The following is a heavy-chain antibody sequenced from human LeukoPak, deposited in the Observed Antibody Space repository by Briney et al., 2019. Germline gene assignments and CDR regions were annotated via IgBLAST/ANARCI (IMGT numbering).Heavy chain of an antibody. Sequence: GGSLRLSCAASGFTFSNAWMSWVGQAPGKGLEWFGRIKSKTDGGTTDYDAPVKGRFTISRDDSKNTLYLQMNSLKTEDTAVYYCTTDLSERYYFDYWGQGTLVTVSS. V-gene: IGHV3-15*01. J-gene: IGHJ4*02. D-gene: IGHD5/OR15-5a*01. CDR2: IKSKTDGGTT. CDR3: TTDLSERYYFDY. CDR1: GFTFSNAW.